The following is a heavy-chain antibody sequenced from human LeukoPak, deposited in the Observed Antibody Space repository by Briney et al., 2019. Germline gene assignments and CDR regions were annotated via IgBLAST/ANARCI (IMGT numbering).Heavy chain of an antibody. CDR2: IYYSGST. D-gene: IGHD5-24*01. V-gene: IGHV4-59*01. CDR1: GGSISSYY. Sequence: SETLSLTCTVSGGSISSYYWRWIRQPPGKGLEGIGYIYYSGSTNYNPSLKSRVTISVDTSKNQFSLKLSSVTAADTAVYYCARAVEMATIWHDYWGQGTLVTVSS. CDR3: ARAVEMATIWHDY. J-gene: IGHJ4*02.